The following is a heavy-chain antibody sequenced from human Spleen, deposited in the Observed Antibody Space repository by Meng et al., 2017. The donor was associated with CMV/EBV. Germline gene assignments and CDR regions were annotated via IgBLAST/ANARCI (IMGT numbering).Heavy chain of an antibody. Sequence: GGSLRLSCAASGFSFSDYYMKWVRQAPGKGLEWVSSLSKGRFTISRDNAKNSLYLQMNSLRAEDTAVYYCARDANWGSGGNYYYYGMDVWGQGTTVTVSS. CDR1: GFSFSDYY. CDR3: ARDANWGSGGNYYYYGMDV. CDR2: LS. J-gene: IGHJ6*02. V-gene: IGHV3-69-1*01. D-gene: IGHD7-27*01.